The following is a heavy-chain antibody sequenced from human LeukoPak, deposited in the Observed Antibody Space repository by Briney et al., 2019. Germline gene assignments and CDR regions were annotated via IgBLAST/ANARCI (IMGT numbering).Heavy chain of an antibody. CDR1: GGTFSSYA. V-gene: IGHV1-69*13. Sequence: ASVKVSCKASGGTFSSYAISWVRQAPGQGLEWMGGIIPIFGTANYAQKFQGRVTITADESTSTAYMELRSLRSDDTAVYYCARRSYYDSSGYYDWFDPWGQGTLVTVSS. D-gene: IGHD3-22*01. J-gene: IGHJ5*02. CDR2: IIPIFGTA. CDR3: ARRSYYDSSGYYDWFDP.